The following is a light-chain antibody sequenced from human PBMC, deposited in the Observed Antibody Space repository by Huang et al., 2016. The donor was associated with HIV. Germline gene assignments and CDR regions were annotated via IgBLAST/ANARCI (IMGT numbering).Light chain of an antibody. CDR3: QQYHIYWT. V-gene: IGKV3-15*01. CDR1: ESVSSN. J-gene: IGKJ1*01. CDR2: GAS. Sequence: EIVMTQSPATLSVSPGERAPLFCRASESVSSNLAWFQLKPGQAPRLLSYGASTRATGTPARFSGSGSGTEFTLTIISLQSEDFAVYFCQQYHIYWTFGQGTKVEIK.